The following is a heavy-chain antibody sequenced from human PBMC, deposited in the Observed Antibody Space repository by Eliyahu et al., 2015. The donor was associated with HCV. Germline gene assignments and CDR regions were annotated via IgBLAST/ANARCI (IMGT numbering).Heavy chain of an antibody. CDR1: GFTFSNSA. Sequence: AASGFTFSNSAMHWVRQAPGKGLEWVSAITPSGINTYYADSVKGRFTISRDNSKNTLFLQMNSLRAEDTAVYFCAKGGDYDSWGQGTLVTVSS. CDR3: AKGGDYDS. CDR2: ITPSGINT. V-gene: IGHV3-23*01. J-gene: IGHJ4*02. D-gene: IGHD3-3*01.